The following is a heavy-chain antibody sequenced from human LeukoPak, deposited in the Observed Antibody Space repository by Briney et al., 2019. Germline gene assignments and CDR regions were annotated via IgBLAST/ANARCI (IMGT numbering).Heavy chain of an antibody. CDR2: ISNDERNK. CDR1: GFNFHNFA. Sequence: PGGSLRLSCEASGFNFHNFAMHWVRQAPGKGLEWVAVISNDERNKYYTDSVKGRFTISRDNSKSTVYLQMNSLRAEDTAVYYCAGTTMVRGVICRPERCYGMDVWGQGTTVTVSS. V-gene: IGHV3-30*04. D-gene: IGHD3-10*01. J-gene: IGHJ6*02. CDR3: AGTTMVRGVICRPERCYGMDV.